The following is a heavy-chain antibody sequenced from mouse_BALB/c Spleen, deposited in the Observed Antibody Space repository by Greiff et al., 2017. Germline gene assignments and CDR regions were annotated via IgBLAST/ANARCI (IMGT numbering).Heavy chain of an antibody. V-gene: IGHV5-4*02. CDR2: ISDGGSYT. J-gene: IGHJ2*01. Sequence: EVKVVESGGGLVKPGGSLKLSCAASGFTFSDYYMYWVRQTPEKRLEWVATISDGGSYTYYPDSVKGRFTISRDNAKNNLYLQMSSLKSEDTAMYYCARAGGYPYWGQGTTLTVSS. CDR1: GFTFSDYY. D-gene: IGHD2-2*01. CDR3: ARAGGYPY.